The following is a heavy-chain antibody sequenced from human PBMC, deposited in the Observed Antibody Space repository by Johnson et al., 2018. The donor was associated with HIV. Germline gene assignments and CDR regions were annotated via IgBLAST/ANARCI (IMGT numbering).Heavy chain of an antibody. CDR3: ARSLSSSWYEGAFDI. CDR1: GFTFDNYG. D-gene: IGHD6-13*01. V-gene: IGHV3-20*04. CDR2: SKWNGGST. J-gene: IGHJ3*02. Sequence: VLLVESGGGVVQPGRSLRLSCAASGFTFDNYGVSWVRQAPGKGLEWVSGSKWNGGSTGHGDSVKDRFTNSRDNAKHPLYLQMNSLRAGDTAVYYCARSLSSSWYEGAFDIWGQGTMVTVSS.